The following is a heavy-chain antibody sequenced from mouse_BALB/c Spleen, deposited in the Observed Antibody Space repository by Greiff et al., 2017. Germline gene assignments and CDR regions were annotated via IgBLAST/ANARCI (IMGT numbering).Heavy chain of an antibody. J-gene: IGHJ4*01. CDR3: ARDLYRYDEVDY. D-gene: IGHD2-14*01. CDR1: GYSITSGYY. Sequence: EVQLQQSGPGLVKPSQSLSLTCSVTGYSITSGYYWNWIRQFPGNKLEWMGYISYDGSNNYNPSLKNRISITRDTSKNQFFLKLNSVTTEDTATYYCARDLYRYDEVDYWGQGTSVTVSS. V-gene: IGHV3-6*02. CDR2: ISYDGSN.